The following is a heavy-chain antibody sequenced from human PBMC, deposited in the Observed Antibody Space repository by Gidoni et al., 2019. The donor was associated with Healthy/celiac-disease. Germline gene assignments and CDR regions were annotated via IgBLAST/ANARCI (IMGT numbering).Heavy chain of an antibody. J-gene: IGHJ3*02. CDR1: GFTFSSYA. CDR2: ISYDGSNK. CDR3: ASLYGSGSYYFDAFDI. Sequence: QVQLVESGGGVVQPGRSLRLSCAASGFTFSSYAMHWVRQAPGKGLEWVAVISYDGSNKYYADSVKGRFTISRDNSKNTLYLQMNSLRAEDTAVYYCASLYGSGSYYFDAFDIWGQGTMVTVSS. V-gene: IGHV3-30-3*01. D-gene: IGHD3-10*01.